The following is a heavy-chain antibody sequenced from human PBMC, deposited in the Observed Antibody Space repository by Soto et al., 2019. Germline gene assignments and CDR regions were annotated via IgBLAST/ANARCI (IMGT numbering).Heavy chain of an antibody. J-gene: IGHJ5*02. CDR2: IYPGDSDT. V-gene: IGHV5-51*01. D-gene: IGHD3-22*01. CDR1: GYSFTSYW. Sequence: GESLKISCKGSGYSFTSYWIGWVRQMPGKGLEWMGIIYPGDSDTRYSPSFQGQVTISADKSISTAYLQWSSLKASDTAMYYCARQHYYDSSGYYGCFDPWGQGTLVPVS. CDR3: ARQHYYDSSGYYGCFDP.